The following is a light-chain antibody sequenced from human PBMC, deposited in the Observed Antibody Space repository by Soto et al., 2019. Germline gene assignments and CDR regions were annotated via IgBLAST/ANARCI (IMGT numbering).Light chain of an antibody. V-gene: IGKV3-15*01. J-gene: IGKJ2*01. CDR3: QQYNNWPYT. CDR2: HAS. Sequence: EIVMTQSPATLSVSQGGSATLSCRASQHVSSNFAWYRQKPGQAPTLLIYHASTMATGIPARFSGSGSGTEDPLPTSSLQSADFLVYYCQQYNNWPYTFGQGTKLEIK. CDR1: QHVSSN.